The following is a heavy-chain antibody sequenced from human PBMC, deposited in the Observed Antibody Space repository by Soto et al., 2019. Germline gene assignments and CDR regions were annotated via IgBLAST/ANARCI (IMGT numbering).Heavy chain of an antibody. Sequence: QVQLVQSGAEVKKPGSSVKVSCKASGGTFSSYAISWVRQAPGQGLEWMGGIIPIFGTADYEQKFQGRVTITADESTSTGNMELSSLRSEDTAVYYCASHYDSSGYYYRSLSYWGQGTLVTVSS. CDR1: GGTFSSYA. V-gene: IGHV1-69*12. CDR3: ASHYDSSGYYYRSLSY. CDR2: IIPIFGTA. D-gene: IGHD3-22*01. J-gene: IGHJ4*02.